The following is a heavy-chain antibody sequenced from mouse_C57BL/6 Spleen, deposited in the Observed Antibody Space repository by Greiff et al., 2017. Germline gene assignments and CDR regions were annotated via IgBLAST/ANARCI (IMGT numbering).Heavy chain of an antibody. D-gene: IGHD2-12*01. J-gene: IGHJ3*01. CDR1: GYSFTDYN. Sequence: LQESGPELVKPGASVKISCKASGYSFTDYNMNWVKQSNGKSLEWIGVINPNYGTTSYNQKFKGKATLTVDQSSSTAYMPLNSLTSEDSAVYYYARACDSYLSWFAYWGQGTMVTVSA. V-gene: IGHV1-39*01. CDR3: ARACDSYLSWFAY. CDR2: INPNYGTT.